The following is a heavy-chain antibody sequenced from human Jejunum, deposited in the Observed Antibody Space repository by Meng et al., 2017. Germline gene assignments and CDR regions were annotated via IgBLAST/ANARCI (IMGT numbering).Heavy chain of an antibody. CDR3: ARDLLGPAIAASGYFDP. D-gene: IGHD5-12*01. V-gene: IGHV4-4*03. CDR2: IYHTGST. Sequence: GHLRGRGQVVCDPPGTVALTCVVSAGSTSESNGWSWVRQPSGKGLEWIGEIYHTGSTNYNPSLKSRVTMSLDKSKNQFFLDLTSVTAADTAVYYCARDLLGPAIAASGYFDPWGQGTLVTVSS. J-gene: IGHJ5*02. CDR1: AGSTSESNG.